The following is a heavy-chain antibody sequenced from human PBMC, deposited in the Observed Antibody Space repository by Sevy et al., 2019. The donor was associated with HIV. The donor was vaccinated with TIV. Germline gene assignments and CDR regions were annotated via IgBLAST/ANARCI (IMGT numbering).Heavy chain of an antibody. V-gene: IGHV3-7*01. D-gene: IGHD6-13*01. CDR3: VRAIAAAGSF. CDR2: INQDGSVK. J-gene: IGHJ4*02. Sequence: GGSLRLSCAASGFTLNSYWMSWVRQAPGKGLEWVANINQDGSVKYYVDSVKGRVTISRDNARNSLYLRMNSLRAEDTALYYCVRAIAAAGSFGGQGTLVTVSS. CDR1: GFTLNSYW.